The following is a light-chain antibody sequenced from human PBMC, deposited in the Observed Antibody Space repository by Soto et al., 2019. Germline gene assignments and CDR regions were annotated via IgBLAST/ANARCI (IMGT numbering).Light chain of an antibody. CDR2: AAS. CDR3: PQYWSNSF. V-gene: IGKV1-5*01. Sequence: DIQMTQSPSTLSASVGDRVTITCRASQSISISLAWFRQKPGKLPTVLIYAASSLESGVPLRFSGYGSGSDFTLTSISPQPVEFATYYCPQYWSNSFFGGGTKVDIK. J-gene: IGKJ4*01. CDR1: QSISIS.